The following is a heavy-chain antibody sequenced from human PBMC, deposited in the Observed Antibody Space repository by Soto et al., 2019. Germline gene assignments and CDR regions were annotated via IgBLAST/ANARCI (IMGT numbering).Heavy chain of an antibody. J-gene: IGHJ5*02. Sequence: QLQLQESGSGLVKPSQTLSLTCAVSGGSISSGGYSWSWIRQPPGKGLEWIGYIYHSGSTYYNPSLRRRVTRAVDRSKKQFSLKLSSVTAEDTAVYYCARVTDRWCQGTLVTVSS. CDR1: GGSISSGGYS. CDR2: IYHSGST. V-gene: IGHV4-30-2*01. CDR3: ARVTDR.